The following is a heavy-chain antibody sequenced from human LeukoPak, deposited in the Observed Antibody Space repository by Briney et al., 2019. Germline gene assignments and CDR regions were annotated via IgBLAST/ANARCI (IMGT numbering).Heavy chain of an antibody. CDR3: ARSGVLRYFDWFHDDYFDY. Sequence: PSETLSLTCAVYGGSFSGFYWNWIRQPPGKGLEWIGEINHSGSTNYNPSLKSRVTISVDTSKNQFSLKLSSVTAADTAVYYCARSGVLRYFDWFHDDYFDYWGQGTLVTVSS. CDR1: GGSFSGFY. V-gene: IGHV4-34*01. D-gene: IGHD3-9*01. CDR2: INHSGST. J-gene: IGHJ4*02.